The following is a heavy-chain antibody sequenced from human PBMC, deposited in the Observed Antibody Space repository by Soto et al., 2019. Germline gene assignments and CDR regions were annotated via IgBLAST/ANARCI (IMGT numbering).Heavy chain of an antibody. D-gene: IGHD5-12*01. CDR2: ISYDGSNK. J-gene: IGHJ4*02. CDR1: GFTFSSYG. CDR3: AKVGSRWLQFNHFAY. V-gene: IGHV3-30*18. Sequence: QVQLVESGGGVVQPGRSLRLSCAASGFTFSSYGMHWVRQAPGKGLEWVAVISYDGSNKYYADSVKGRFTISRDNSKNTLYLQLNSLRAEDTAVYYCAKVGSRWLQFNHFAYWGQGTLVTVSS.